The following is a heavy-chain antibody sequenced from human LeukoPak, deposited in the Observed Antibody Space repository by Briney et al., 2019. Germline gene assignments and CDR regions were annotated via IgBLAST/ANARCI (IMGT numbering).Heavy chain of an antibody. CDR2: IYSGGST. Sequence: GGSLRLSCAASGFTVSSNYMSWVRQAPGKGLEWVSVIYSGGSTYYADSVKGRFTISRHNSKNTLYLQMNSLRAEDTAVYYCARAKYSSSWYGGGFDYWGQGTLVTVSS. J-gene: IGHJ4*02. CDR1: GFTVSSNY. V-gene: IGHV3-53*04. CDR3: ARAKYSSSWYGGGFDY. D-gene: IGHD6-13*01.